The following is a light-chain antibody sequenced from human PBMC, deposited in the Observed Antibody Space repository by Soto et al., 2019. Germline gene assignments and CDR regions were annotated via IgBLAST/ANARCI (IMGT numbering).Light chain of an antibody. V-gene: IGKV1-39*01. Sequence: DIQMTQSPSSLSASVGDRVTITCRASQSISSYLNWYQQKPGKAPKVLIYTASSLQTGVPSRFSGSGSGTDFTLTISSLQPEDFATYYCQQSYSPSLTFGVGTKVEIK. J-gene: IGKJ4*01. CDR3: QQSYSPSLT. CDR2: TAS. CDR1: QSISSY.